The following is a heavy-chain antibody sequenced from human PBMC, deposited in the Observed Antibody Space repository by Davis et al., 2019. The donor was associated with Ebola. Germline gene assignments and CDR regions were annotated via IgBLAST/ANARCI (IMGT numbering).Heavy chain of an antibody. V-gene: IGHV3-74*03. CDR2: IKGDGSST. CDR1: GFTFSSYW. CDR3: ARGGSSYTWHYWFDS. J-gene: IGHJ5*01. D-gene: IGHD3-10*01. Sequence: GESLKTPCAAPGFTFSSYWMHRVRLVPGKGLVWVAWIKGDGSSTTYADSVKGRFTISRYNAKKTLDLQMNSRRAEDTAVYFCARGGSSYTWHYWFDSWGQGSLVVVSS.